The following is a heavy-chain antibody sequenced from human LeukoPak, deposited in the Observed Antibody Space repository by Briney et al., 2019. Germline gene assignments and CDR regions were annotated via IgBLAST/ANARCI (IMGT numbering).Heavy chain of an antibody. CDR3: ARGRYSSSLDY. CDR1: GYSISSGYY. Sequence: SETLSLTCAVSGYSISSGYYWGWIRQPPGKGLEWIGSIYHSGSTYYNPSLKSRVTISVDTSKNQFSLKLSSVTAADMAVYYCARGRYSSSLDYWGQGTLVTVSS. D-gene: IGHD6-13*01. V-gene: IGHV4-38-2*01. J-gene: IGHJ4*02. CDR2: IYHSGST.